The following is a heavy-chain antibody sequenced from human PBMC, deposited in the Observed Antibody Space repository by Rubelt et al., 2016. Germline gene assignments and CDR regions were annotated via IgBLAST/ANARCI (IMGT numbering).Heavy chain of an antibody. CDR2: IYWDDDK. J-gene: IGHJ5*02. CDR3: AQALDGSDWNARRYDP. Sequence: QITLKESGPTLVKPTQTLTLTCTFSGLSLTSRPEGVGWIRQPPGKALEWLAVIYWDDDKRYSPSLKNRLTITKDTSKKQVVLTMTNSEPVDTATYYCAQALDGSDWNARRYDPWGQGILVTVSS. V-gene: IGHV2-5*02. D-gene: IGHD1-1*01. CDR1: GLSLTSRPEG.